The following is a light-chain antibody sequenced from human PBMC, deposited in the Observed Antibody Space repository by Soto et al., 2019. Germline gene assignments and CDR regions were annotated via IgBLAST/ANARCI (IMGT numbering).Light chain of an antibody. CDR2: DTS. CDR1: QGIGDA. Sequence: EVVMRQSPATLSVSAGEGATLSCRASQGIGDALAWYQHRPGQTPRLLIYDTSTSATGVPPRFSGSRSWAEFTLTISSLQSEDLSVYYCQPYNNWPPTVGGGTKVEIK. J-gene: IGKJ4*01. V-gene: IGKV3-15*01. CDR3: QPYNNWPPT.